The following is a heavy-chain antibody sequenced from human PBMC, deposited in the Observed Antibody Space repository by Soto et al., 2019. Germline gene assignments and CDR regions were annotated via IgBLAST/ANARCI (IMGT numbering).Heavy chain of an antibody. CDR3: ARDRWNGGGGAFDI. Sequence: QVQLVESGGGVVQPGRSLRLSCAASGFTFSSYGMHWVRQAPGKGLEWVAVIWYDGSNKYYADSVTGRFTISRDNSKNTLYLQMNSLRAEDTAVYYCARDRWNGGGGAFDIWGQGTMVTVSS. D-gene: IGHD1-1*01. CDR1: GFTFSSYG. CDR2: IWYDGSNK. V-gene: IGHV3-33*01. J-gene: IGHJ3*02.